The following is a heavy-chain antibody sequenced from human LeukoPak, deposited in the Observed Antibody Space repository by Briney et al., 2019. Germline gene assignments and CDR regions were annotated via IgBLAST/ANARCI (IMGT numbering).Heavy chain of an antibody. D-gene: IGHD3-10*01. CDR2: ITDSGGRT. CDR3: AGLWFGTYNWFDP. CDR1: GFTFSSYA. J-gene: IGHJ5*02. V-gene: IGHV3-23*01. Sequence: GGSLRLSCAASGFTFSSYAMSWVRQAPGKGLEWVSGITDSGGRTYYADSVEGRFTISRDNSKNTLYLQMNSLRAEDTAVYYCAGLWFGTYNWFDPWGQGTLVTVSS.